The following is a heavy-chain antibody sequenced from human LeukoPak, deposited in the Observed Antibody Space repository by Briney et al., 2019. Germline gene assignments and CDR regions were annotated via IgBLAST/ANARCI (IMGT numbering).Heavy chain of an antibody. J-gene: IGHJ4*02. CDR3: AKLLMTAVTNVDY. Sequence: GGSLRLSCAASGFTFDTYALTWVRQAPGKGLEWVSTISGSGGSTYYADSVKGRFTISRDNSKNTLYLQMNSLRAEDTAVYYCAKLLMTAVTNVDYWGQGTLVTVSS. D-gene: IGHD4-17*01. CDR1: GFTFDTYA. V-gene: IGHV3-23*01. CDR2: ISGSGGST.